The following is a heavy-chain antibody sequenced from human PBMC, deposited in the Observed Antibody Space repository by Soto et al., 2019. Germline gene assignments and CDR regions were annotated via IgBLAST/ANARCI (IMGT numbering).Heavy chain of an antibody. J-gene: IGHJ6*02. CDR3: ARVPILAARYGMEV. D-gene: IGHD6-19*01. V-gene: IGHV1-3*01. CDR2: INAGNGNT. Sequence: SVKVACKASGYTFTSYAMHWVRQAPEQRLEWMGWINAGNGNTKYSQKFQGRVTITRDTSASTAYMELSSLRSGDTAVYYCARVPILAARYGMEVWGQATTVTLSS. CDR1: GYTFTSYA.